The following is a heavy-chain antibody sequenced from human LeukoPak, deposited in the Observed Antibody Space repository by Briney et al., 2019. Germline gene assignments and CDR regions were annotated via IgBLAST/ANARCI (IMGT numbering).Heavy chain of an antibody. CDR2: IKQDGSEE. J-gene: IGHJ4*02. Sequence: PGGSLRLSCAASGLTFSTYWMSWVRQAPGKGLEWVANIKQDGSEENYVDSVKGRFTISRDNAKNSLYLQMNSLRAEDTAVYYCASGLELDYWGQGTLVTVSS. CDR1: GLTFSTYW. V-gene: IGHV3-7*03. CDR3: ASGLELDY.